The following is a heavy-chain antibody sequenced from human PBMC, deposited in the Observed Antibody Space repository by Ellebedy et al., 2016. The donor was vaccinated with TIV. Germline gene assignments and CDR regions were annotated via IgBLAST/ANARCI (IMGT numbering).Heavy chain of an antibody. J-gene: IGHJ6*02. CDR3: ASTWSGLWGYYYGMDV. Sequence: SVKVSXXASGGTFSNYAISWVRQAPGQGLEWMGGIIPIFGTANYAQKFRGRVTITADESTSTAYMELSSLRSEDTAVYYCASTWSGLWGYYYGMDVWGQGTTVTVSS. D-gene: IGHD2-21*01. CDR2: IIPIFGTA. CDR1: GGTFSNYA. V-gene: IGHV1-69*13.